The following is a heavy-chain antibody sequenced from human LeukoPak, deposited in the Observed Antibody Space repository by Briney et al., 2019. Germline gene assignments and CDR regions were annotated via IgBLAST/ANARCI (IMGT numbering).Heavy chain of an antibody. CDR3: ARARVVTARNYYMDV. V-gene: IGHV1-2*02. D-gene: IGHD2-21*02. J-gene: IGHJ6*03. CDR1: GYTFTGYY. Sequence: ASVTVSCKASGYTFTGYYMHWVRQAPGQGLEWMGWINPNSGGTNYAQKFQGRVTMTRDTSISTAYMELSRLRADDTAVYYCARARVVTARNYYMDVWGKGTTVTVSS. CDR2: INPNSGGT.